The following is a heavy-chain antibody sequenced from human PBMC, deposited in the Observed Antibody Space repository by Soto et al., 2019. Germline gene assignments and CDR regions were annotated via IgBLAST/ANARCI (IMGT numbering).Heavy chain of an antibody. V-gene: IGHV3-23*01. Sequence: EVQLLESGGGLVQPGGSLRLSCAASGFTFSSYAMSWVRQPPGKGLEWVSAISGSGGSTYYADSVKGRFTISRDNSKNTLYLQMNSLRAEDTAVYYCAKDLPLLGFGELFPDYWGQGTLVTVSS. CDR3: AKDLPLLGFGELFPDY. J-gene: IGHJ4*02. D-gene: IGHD3-10*01. CDR1: GFTFSSYA. CDR2: ISGSGGST.